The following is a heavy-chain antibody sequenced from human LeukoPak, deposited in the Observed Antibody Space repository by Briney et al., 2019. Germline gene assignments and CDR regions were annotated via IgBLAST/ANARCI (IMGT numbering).Heavy chain of an antibody. CDR2: ISSSGDTR. D-gene: IGHD6-19*01. CDR3: AREIVSAVAGNFDH. V-gene: IGHV3-48*03. J-gene: IGHJ4*02. Sequence: PGGSLRLSCAASGFTFSSYEMNWVRQAPGKGLEWVLYISSSGDTRTYADSVKGRFTISRDNAKNSLYLEMKSLRAEDTAVYYCAREIVSAVAGNFDHWGQGTRVTVSS. CDR1: GFTFSSYE.